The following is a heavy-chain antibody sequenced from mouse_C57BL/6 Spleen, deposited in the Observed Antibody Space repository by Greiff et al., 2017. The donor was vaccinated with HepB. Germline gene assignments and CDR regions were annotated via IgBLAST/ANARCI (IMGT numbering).Heavy chain of an antibody. Sequence: QVQLKQPGAELVKPGASVKLSCKASGYTFTSYWMHWVKQRPGQGLEWIGMIHPNSGSTNYNEKFKSKATLTVDKSSSTAYMQLSSLTSEDSAVYYCARDRGSSLFAYWGQGTLVTVSA. V-gene: IGHV1-64*01. CDR3: ARDRGSSLFAY. J-gene: IGHJ3*01. CDR2: IHPNSGST. CDR1: GYTFTSYW. D-gene: IGHD1-1*01.